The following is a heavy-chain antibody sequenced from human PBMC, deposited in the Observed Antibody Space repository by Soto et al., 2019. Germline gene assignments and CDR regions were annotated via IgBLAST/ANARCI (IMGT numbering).Heavy chain of an antibody. CDR3: AKLGGPIAAAGPFDP. CDR2: ISGSGGST. V-gene: IGHV3-23*01. Sequence: GGSLRLSCAASGFTFSSYAMGWVRQAPGKGLEWVSAISGSGGSTYYADSVKGRFTISRDNSKNTLYLQMNSLRAEDTAVYYCAKLGGPIAAAGPFDPWGQGTLVTVSS. D-gene: IGHD6-13*01. CDR1: GFTFSSYA. J-gene: IGHJ5*02.